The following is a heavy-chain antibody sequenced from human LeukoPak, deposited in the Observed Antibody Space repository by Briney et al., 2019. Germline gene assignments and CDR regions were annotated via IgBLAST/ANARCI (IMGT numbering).Heavy chain of an antibody. CDR1: GFTFSSYA. J-gene: IGHJ4*02. CDR3: AKDQGYCSSTSCYDYFDY. Sequence: GGSLRLSCAASGFTFSSYAMSWVRQAPGKGLEWVSAISGSGGSTYYADSVKGRFTISRDNSMNTLYLQMNSLRAEDTAVYYCAKDQGYCSSTSCYDYFDYWGQGTLVTVSS. V-gene: IGHV3-23*01. CDR2: ISGSGGST. D-gene: IGHD2-2*01.